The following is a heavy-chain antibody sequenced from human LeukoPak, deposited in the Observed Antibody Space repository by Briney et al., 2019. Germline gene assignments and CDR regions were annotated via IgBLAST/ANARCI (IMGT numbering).Heavy chain of an antibody. J-gene: IGHJ5*02. CDR3: ARDPRDKSGYYALAPNNWFDP. D-gene: IGHD3-22*01. Sequence: GGSLRLSCAASGFTFSDYYMSWIRQAPGKGLKWVSYISSSGSTIYYADSVKGRFTISRDNAKNSLYLQMNSLRAEDTAVYYCARDPRDKSGYYALAPNNWFDPWGQGTLVTVSS. V-gene: IGHV3-11*01. CDR2: ISSSGSTI. CDR1: GFTFSDYY.